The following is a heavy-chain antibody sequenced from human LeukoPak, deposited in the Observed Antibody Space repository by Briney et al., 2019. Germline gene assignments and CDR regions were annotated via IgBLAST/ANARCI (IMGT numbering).Heavy chain of an antibody. Sequence: QPGGSLRLSCAASGFTFSSYSMNWVRQAPGEGLEWVANIKPDGSEKYYVDSVRGRFTISRDNAKNSLYLQMNSLRAEDTAVYYCARAEGATMLDYWGQGTLVTVSS. CDR1: GFTFSSYS. CDR2: IKPDGSEK. D-gene: IGHD5-12*01. J-gene: IGHJ4*02. V-gene: IGHV3-7*03. CDR3: ARAEGATMLDY.